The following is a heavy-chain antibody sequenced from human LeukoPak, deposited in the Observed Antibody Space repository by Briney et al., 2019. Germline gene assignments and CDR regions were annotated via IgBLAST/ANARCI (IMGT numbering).Heavy chain of an antibody. CDR1: GFTFSNYE. V-gene: IGHV3-48*03. CDR2: ISSSGSIT. CDR3: ARGPGSGTYNVRFDGFDP. Sequence: PGGSLRLSCAASGFTFSNYEMNWVRQAPGKGLEWVSYISSSGSITYYADSVKGRFTISRDNAKSSLYLHMNSLRGEDTAVYYCARGPGSGTYNVRFDGFDPWGQGTLVTVSS. J-gene: IGHJ5*02. D-gene: IGHD3-10*01.